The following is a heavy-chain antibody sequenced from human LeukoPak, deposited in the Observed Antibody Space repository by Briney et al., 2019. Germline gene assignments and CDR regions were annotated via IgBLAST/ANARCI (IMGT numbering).Heavy chain of an antibody. V-gene: IGHV3-7*01. J-gene: IGHJ4*02. Sequence: GGSLRLSCAASGFTLSSYWMSCVRQAPGKGLEWWANIKEDGSEKYYVDSPKGRLTICRDNAKTLLFLEMISVGAEDRAVYYCARLLLSRTFDYWGQGDLVTVSS. CDR3: ARLLLSRTFDY. D-gene: IGHD3-10*01. CDR2: IKEDGSEK. CDR1: GFTLSSYW.